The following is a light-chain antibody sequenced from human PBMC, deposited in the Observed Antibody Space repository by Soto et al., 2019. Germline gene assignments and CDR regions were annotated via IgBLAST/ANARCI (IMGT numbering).Light chain of an antibody. CDR1: QGIIDY. Sequence: DIQMTQSPSSLSASVGDTVTITCRASQGIIDYLAWYQQRPGKVPKLLIYAASTLQTGVPSRFSGGGAGTDFTLTISSLQPEDVATYYCQKYDTAPQTFGQGTRVEI. J-gene: IGKJ1*01. V-gene: IGKV1-27*01. CDR3: QKYDTAPQT. CDR2: AAS.